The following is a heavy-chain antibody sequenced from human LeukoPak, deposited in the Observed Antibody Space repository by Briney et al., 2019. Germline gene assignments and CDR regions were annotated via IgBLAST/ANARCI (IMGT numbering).Heavy chain of an antibody. D-gene: IGHD6-6*01. Sequence: TSETLSLTCAVYGGSFSGYYWSWIRQPPGKGLEWIGEIKHSGSTNKNPSLKSRVTISLDTSKNQFSLKLNSVTAADTAVYYCARGFYSSSSAEYFQHWGQGTLVTVSS. V-gene: IGHV4-34*01. CDR2: IKHSGST. J-gene: IGHJ1*01. CDR1: GGSFSGYY. CDR3: ARGFYSSSSAEYFQH.